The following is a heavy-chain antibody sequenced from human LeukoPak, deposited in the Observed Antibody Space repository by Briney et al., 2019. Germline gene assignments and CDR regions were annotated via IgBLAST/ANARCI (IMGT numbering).Heavy chain of an antibody. Sequence: SETLSLTCTVSGGSISSYYWSWIRQPPGKGLEWIGYIYYSGSTNYNPSLKSRVTISVDTSKNQFSLKLSSVTAADTAVYYCARVPHSRDGCIRFDYWGQGTLVTVSS. D-gene: IGHD5-24*01. CDR2: IYYSGST. CDR1: GGSISSYY. CDR3: ARVPHSRDGCIRFDY. J-gene: IGHJ4*02. V-gene: IGHV4-59*01.